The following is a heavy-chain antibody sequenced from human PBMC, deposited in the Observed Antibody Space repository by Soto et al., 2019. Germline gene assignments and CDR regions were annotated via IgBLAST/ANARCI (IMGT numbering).Heavy chain of an antibody. CDR3: AREPSHLDGNDGGGGMDV. V-gene: IGHV4-31*03. J-gene: IGHJ6*02. D-gene: IGHD1-1*01. Sequence: QVQLQESGPGLVKPSQTLSLTCTVSGGSISSGGYYWSWIRQHPGKGLEWIGYIDYSGSTYYNPSPKSRVTISVYTSKNQLSLKLSAVTAADTAVYYCAREPSHLDGNDGGGGMDVWGQGTTVTVSS. CDR2: IDYSGST. CDR1: GGSISSGGYY.